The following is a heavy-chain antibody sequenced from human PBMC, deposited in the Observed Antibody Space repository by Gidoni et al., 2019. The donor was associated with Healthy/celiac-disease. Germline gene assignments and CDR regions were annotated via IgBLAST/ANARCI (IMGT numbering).Heavy chain of an antibody. D-gene: IGHD3-22*01. J-gene: IGHJ4*02. CDR1: GFPFSSYA. CDR3: AKVDYYDSSGYYGN. Sequence: EVQLLESGGGLVQPGGSLRLSCAASGFPFSSYAMSWVRQAPGKGLEWVSAISGSGGSTYYADSVKGRFTISRDNSKNTLYLQMNSLRAEDTAVYYCAKVDYYDSSGYYGNWGQGILVTVSS. V-gene: IGHV3-23*01. CDR2: ISGSGGST.